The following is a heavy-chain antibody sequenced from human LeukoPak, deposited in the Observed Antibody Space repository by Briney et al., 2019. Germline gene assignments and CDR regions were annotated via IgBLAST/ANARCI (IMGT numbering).Heavy chain of an antibody. D-gene: IGHD2-21*01. CDR2: IYSAGDT. CDR3: ARDSNSFPNYFDF. Sequence: GGSLRLSCAASGFSVSSNYMSWVRQAPGGGVEWVSLIYSAGDTFYSDSVKGRFTISRDSSKNTLYLQMNSLRTEDTAIYYCARDSNSFPNYFDFWGQGTLVTVSS. J-gene: IGHJ4*02. V-gene: IGHV3-53*01. CDR1: GFSVSSNY.